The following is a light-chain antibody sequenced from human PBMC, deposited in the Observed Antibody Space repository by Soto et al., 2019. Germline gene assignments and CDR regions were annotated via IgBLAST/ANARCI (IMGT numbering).Light chain of an antibody. Sequence: EFVLTQSPGTLSLSPGERATLSCRASQTVRNNYLAWYQQKPGQAPRLLIYDASSRATGIPDRFSGSASGTDFTLTIRRLEPEDFALYYCQQYGSSPPTFGQGTKVDI. CDR2: DAS. CDR1: QTVRNNY. V-gene: IGKV3-20*01. J-gene: IGKJ1*01. CDR3: QQYGSSPPT.